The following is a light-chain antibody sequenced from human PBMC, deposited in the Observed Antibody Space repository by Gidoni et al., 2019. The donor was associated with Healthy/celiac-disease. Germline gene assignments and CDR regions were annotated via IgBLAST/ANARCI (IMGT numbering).Light chain of an antibody. V-gene: IGLV1-44*01. J-gene: IGLJ1*01. CDR3: AAWDDSLNGYV. CDR1: SYNIGSNT. CDR2: INN. Sequence: QSVLTPPPSASGTPGQRVTISCSGRSYNIGSNTVNWFQQRPGTAPKLLIYINNQRPSGVPDRFSGSKSGTSASLAISGLQSEDEADYYCAAWDDSLNGYVFGTGTKVTVL.